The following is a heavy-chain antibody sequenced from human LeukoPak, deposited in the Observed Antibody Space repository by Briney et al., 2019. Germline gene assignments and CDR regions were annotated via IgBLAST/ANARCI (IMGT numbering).Heavy chain of an antibody. Sequence: ASVKVSCKASGGTFSSYAISWVRQAPGQGLELMGLINPNDGYTNYAQKFQGRVTMTRDTSISTAYMELNSLTSDDTALYYCARGAMFAFDYWGQGTLVTVSS. CDR3: ARGAMFAFDY. CDR2: INPNDGYT. V-gene: IGHV1-2*06. CDR1: GGTFSSYA. D-gene: IGHD2-21*01. J-gene: IGHJ4*02.